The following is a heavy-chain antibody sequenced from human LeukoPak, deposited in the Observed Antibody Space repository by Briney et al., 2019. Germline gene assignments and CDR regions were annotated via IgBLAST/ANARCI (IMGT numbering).Heavy chain of an antibody. V-gene: IGHV5-51*01. CDR3: ARQCCRGASPGFDP. J-gene: IGHJ5*02. CDR2: IYPGDSDT. CDR1: GYSFPDYW. Sequence: GESLKISRKGSGYSFPDYWIAWVRQMPGKGLEWMGSIYPGDSDTRYSPSFQGQVTFSADKSISTAYLQWSSLRASDTAIYYCARQCCRGASPGFDPWGQGTLVTVSS. D-gene: IGHD3-10*01.